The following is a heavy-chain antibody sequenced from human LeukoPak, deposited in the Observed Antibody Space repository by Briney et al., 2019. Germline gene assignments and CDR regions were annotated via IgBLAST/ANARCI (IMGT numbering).Heavy chain of an antibody. CDR3: AKGVLRYFDWGSGYLDY. J-gene: IGHJ4*02. D-gene: IGHD3-9*01. Sequence: GGSLRLSCAASKFTFSSYGMHWVRQAPGKGLEWVAAISSDGSNKYYTDSVKGRFTISRDNSKNTLYLQVNSLRPEDTAVYYCAKGVLRYFDWGSGYLDYWGQGTLVTVSS. CDR2: ISSDGSNK. CDR1: KFTFSSYG. V-gene: IGHV3-30*18.